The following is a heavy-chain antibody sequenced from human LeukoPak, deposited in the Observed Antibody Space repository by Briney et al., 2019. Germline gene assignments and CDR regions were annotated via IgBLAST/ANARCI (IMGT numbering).Heavy chain of an antibody. V-gene: IGHV4-34*01. J-gene: IGHJ4*02. Sequence: SETLSLTCAVYGGSFSGYYWTWIRQPPGKGLEWIGEINHSGSSNYNPSLKSRVTISVDTSKDQFSVKLTSVTAADTAVYYCARSYNRVVLLYYWGQGTLVTVSS. CDR1: GGSFSGYY. D-gene: IGHD3-10*01. CDR3: ARSYNRVVLLYY. CDR2: INHSGSS.